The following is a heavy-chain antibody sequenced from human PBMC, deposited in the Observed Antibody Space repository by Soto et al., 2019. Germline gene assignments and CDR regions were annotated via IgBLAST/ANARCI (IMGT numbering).Heavy chain of an antibody. CDR3: ARSVSSYGDYYFDY. D-gene: IGHD4-17*01. V-gene: IGHV4-59*01. CDR2: IYYSGST. Sequence: SETLSLTCTVFDGYISSYDLRWIRPPPGKGLEWIGYIYYSGSTNYNPSLKSRVTISVDTSKNQSSLKLSSVTAADTAVYYCARSVSSYGDYYFDYWGQGTLVTVSS. CDR1: DGYISSYD. J-gene: IGHJ4*02.